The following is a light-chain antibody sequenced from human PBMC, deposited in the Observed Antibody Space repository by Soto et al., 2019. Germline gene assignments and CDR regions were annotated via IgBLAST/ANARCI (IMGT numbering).Light chain of an antibody. CDR2: QAS. V-gene: IGKV1-5*03. Sequence: IQMTQSPFTPAATVGDRVTITFRASQSISSWLAWYQQKPGKAPKLLIYQASSLQSGVPSRFSGSGSGTEFTLTISSLQPDDFATYYCQQYYTYSTFGQGTKVDIK. CDR1: QSISSW. CDR3: QQYYTYST. J-gene: IGKJ1*01.